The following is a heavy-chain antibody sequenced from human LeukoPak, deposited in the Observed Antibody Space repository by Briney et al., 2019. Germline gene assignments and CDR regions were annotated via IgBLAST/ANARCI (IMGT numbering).Heavy chain of an antibody. J-gene: IGHJ4*02. Sequence: ASVKVSCKASGYTFTSYGISWVRQAPGQGLEWMGWISPYNGNTNYAQKIQGRVTMTTDTSTSTAYMELRSLRSDDTAVYYCARDLPYSSSWESIDYWGQGTLVTVSS. CDR3: ARDLPYSSSWESIDY. D-gene: IGHD6-13*01. V-gene: IGHV1-18*01. CDR1: GYTFTSYG. CDR2: ISPYNGNT.